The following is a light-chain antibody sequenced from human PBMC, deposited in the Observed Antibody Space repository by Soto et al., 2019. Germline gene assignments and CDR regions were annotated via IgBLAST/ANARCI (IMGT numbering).Light chain of an antibody. J-gene: IGLJ2*01. V-gene: IGLV1-44*01. CDR2: SNN. CDR1: NSNIGTNT. CDR3: ASWDDNLTVL. Sequence: QSVLTQPPSASGTPGQRVTISCSGSNSNIGTNTVYWYQQFPGTAPKLLIYSNNERPPGVPDRFSGSKSGTSASLAISGLQSEDEADYYCASWDDNLTVLFGGGTKLTVL.